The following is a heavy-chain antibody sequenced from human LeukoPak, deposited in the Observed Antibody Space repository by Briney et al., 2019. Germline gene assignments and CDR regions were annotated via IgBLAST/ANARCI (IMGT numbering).Heavy chain of an antibody. CDR2: INHSGST. D-gene: IGHD6-19*01. Sequence: SETLSLTCTVSGGSISSHYWSWIRQPPGKGLEWIGEINHSGSTNYNPSLKGRVTISVDTSKNQFSLKLSSVTAADTAVYYCARGRIAVAGTGWFDPWGQGTLVTVSS. CDR3: ARGRIAVAGTGWFDP. CDR1: GGSISSHY. V-gene: IGHV4-34*01. J-gene: IGHJ5*02.